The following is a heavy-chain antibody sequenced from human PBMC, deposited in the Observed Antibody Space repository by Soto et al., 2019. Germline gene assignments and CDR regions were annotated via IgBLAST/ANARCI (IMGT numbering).Heavy chain of an antibody. CDR3: ARDPGATGWFDP. Sequence: QVQLQESGPGLVKPSQTLSLTCTVSGGSISSGDYYWSWIRQPPGKGLEWIGYIFDSGSTYYNPSLKSRVTISVDTSKNQFSLKMNSVTAADTAVYYCARDPGATGWFDPWGQGTLVTVSS. D-gene: IGHD3-10*01. CDR2: IFDSGST. CDR1: GGSISSGDYY. J-gene: IGHJ5*02. V-gene: IGHV4-30-4*01.